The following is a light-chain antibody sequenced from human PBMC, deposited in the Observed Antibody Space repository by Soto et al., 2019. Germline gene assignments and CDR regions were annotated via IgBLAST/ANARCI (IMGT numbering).Light chain of an antibody. V-gene: IGKV3-15*01. J-gene: IGKJ4*01. CDR1: QSVSSN. CDR2: GAS. CDR3: QQYNNWPPL. Sequence: EIVMTQSPATLSVSRGERATFICRASQSVSSNLAWYQQKPGQAPRLLIYGASTRATGIPARFSGSGSGTEVTLTISSLQSEDFAVYYCQQYNNWPPLFGGGTKVDIK.